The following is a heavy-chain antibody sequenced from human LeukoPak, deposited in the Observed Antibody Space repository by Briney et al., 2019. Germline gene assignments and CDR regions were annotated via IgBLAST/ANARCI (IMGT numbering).Heavy chain of an antibody. J-gene: IGHJ4*02. CDR1: GFTFGGYA. D-gene: IGHD3-22*01. V-gene: IGHV3-49*04. CDR3: TRVILGKYYYDSSGYYFDY. CDR2: IRSKAYGGTT. Sequence: GRSLRLSCTASGFTFGGYAMSWVRQAPGKGLEWVCFIRSKAYGGTTEYAASVKGRFTISRDDSQSIAYLQMNSLKTEDTAVYYCTRVILGKYYYDSSGYYFDYWGQGTLVTVSS.